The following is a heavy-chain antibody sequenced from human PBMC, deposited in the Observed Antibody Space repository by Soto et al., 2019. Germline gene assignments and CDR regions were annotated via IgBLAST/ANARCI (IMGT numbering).Heavy chain of an antibody. V-gene: IGHV3-23*01. J-gene: IGHJ4*02. D-gene: IGHD3-9*01. CDR3: AKHQAGYYKPPDY. CDR1: EFTFSSHT. CDR2: ISAGGSTT. Sequence: EVQLLESGGGLVQPGGSLRLSCAASEFTFSSHTMSWVRQAPGKGLEWVSAISAGGSTTKYADSVKGRFTISRDNSKNTLYMQMDSLRAEDTAVYYRAKHQAGYYKPPDYWGQGTLVTVSS.